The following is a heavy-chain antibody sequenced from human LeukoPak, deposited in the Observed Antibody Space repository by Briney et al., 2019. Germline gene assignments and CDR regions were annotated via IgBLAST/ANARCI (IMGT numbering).Heavy chain of an antibody. D-gene: IGHD1-26*01. J-gene: IGHJ4*02. V-gene: IGHV4-34*01. Sequence: SETLYLTCAVYGGSFSGYYWSWIRQPPGKGLEWIGEINHSGSTNYNPSHKSRVTISVDTSKNQFSLKLSSVTAADTAVYYCARGRGSGWWYYWGQGTLVTVSS. CDR1: GGSFSGYY. CDR2: INHSGST. CDR3: ARGRGSGWWYY.